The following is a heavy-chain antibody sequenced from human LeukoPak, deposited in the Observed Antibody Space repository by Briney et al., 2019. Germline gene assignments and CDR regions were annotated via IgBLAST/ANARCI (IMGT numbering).Heavy chain of an antibody. D-gene: IGHD1-26*01. CDR2: IDPSDSYT. CDR3: ARHDGAVTDFDY. Sequence: GKSLHISCKCSGYSFTSYWISWARQMPGKGLEWMGRIDPSDSYTNYSPSFQGHVTISADKSISTAYLQWSSLKASDTAMYYCARHDGAVTDFDYWGQGTLVTVSS. CDR1: GYSFTSYW. J-gene: IGHJ4*02. V-gene: IGHV5-10-1*01.